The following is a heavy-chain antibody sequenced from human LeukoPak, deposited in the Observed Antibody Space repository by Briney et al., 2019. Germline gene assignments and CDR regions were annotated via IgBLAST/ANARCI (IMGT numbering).Heavy chain of an antibody. V-gene: IGHV3-7*01. Sequence: PGGSLRLSCVMSGFSLSSFTMHWVRQAPGKGLEWVANIKQDGSEKYYVDSVKGRFTISRDNAKNSLYLQMNSLRAEDTAVYYCARALTSGYSYGYDYWGQGTLVTVSS. CDR1: GFSLSSFT. CDR2: IKQDGSEK. J-gene: IGHJ4*02. D-gene: IGHD5-18*01. CDR3: ARALTSGYSYGYDY.